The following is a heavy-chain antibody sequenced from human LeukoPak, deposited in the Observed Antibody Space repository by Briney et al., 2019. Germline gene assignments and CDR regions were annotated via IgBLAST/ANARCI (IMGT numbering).Heavy chain of an antibody. D-gene: IGHD2-2*01. V-gene: IGHV3-30-3*01. CDR2: ISYDGNNR. J-gene: IGHJ6*03. CDR1: GFTFSSHA. Sequence: PGGSLRLSCAASGFTFSSHAMHWVRQAPGKGLEWVAVISYDGNNRYDADSVKGRFTISRDNSKNTLYLQMNSLRAEDTAVYYCARDGATYCSSTSCVRYYYMDVWGKGTTVTVSS. CDR3: ARDGATYCSSTSCVRYYYMDV.